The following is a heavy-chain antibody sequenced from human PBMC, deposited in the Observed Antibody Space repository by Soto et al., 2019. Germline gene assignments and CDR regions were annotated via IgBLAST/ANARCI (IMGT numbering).Heavy chain of an antibody. CDR2: IWYDGSNK. CDR1: GFTFSSYG. V-gene: IGHV3-33*01. Sequence: QVQLVESGGGVVQPGRSLRLSCAASGFTFSSYGMHWVRQAPGKGLEWVAVIWYDGSNKYYADSVKGRFTISRDNSKNTLYLQMNILRAEDTAVYYCARDLSGDYVSYYYGMDVWGQGTTVTVSS. J-gene: IGHJ6*02. CDR3: ARDLSGDYVSYYYGMDV. D-gene: IGHD4-17*01.